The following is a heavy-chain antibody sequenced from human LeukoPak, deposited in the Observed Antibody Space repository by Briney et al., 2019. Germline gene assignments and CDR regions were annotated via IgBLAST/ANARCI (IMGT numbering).Heavy chain of an antibody. CDR1: GDSISSYY. Sequence: SETLSLTCTVSGDSISSYYWSWIRQSPGRGLEWIGYLYYSGSTNYNPSLKSRITISVDTSKNQFFLKATSVTAADTAVYYCARHQRGNSDAFDIWGQGTMVMVSS. V-gene: IGHV4-59*01. J-gene: IGHJ3*02. CDR2: LYYSGST. D-gene: IGHD4-23*01. CDR3: ARHQRGNSDAFDI.